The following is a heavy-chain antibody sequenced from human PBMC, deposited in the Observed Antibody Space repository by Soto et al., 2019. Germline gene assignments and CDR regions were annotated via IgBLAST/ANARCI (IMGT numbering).Heavy chain of an antibody. CDR2: IYQSEYA. D-gene: IGHD3-16*02. CDR3: ARGDTRLGELSHNY. J-gene: IGHJ4*02. V-gene: IGHV4-30-2*06. CDR1: GCSVSHGNHS. Sequence: SLALTWTLSGCSVSHGNHSWSWIRQSPGKGLERVGSIYQSEYAYYSPSLRSRVAISVDRSNNQVSLRMTSMTAADTAIYYCARGDTRLGELSHNYWGQGTLVTVSS.